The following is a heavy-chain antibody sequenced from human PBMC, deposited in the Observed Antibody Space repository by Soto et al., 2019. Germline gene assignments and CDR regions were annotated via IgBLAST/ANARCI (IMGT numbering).Heavy chain of an antibody. Sequence: ASGTPSLPWTVSDDSLSSSSYFLGWVRQPPGKGREGIGASSLGGPTYYNPALRSRVTLFVDTAKSQCSLKLSSVTAADTAVYYCARRGGYSSSFDPWGQGTLVTVSS. D-gene: IGHD6-13*01. V-gene: IGHV4-39*01. CDR2: SSLGGPT. J-gene: IGHJ5*02. CDR1: DDSLSSSSYF. CDR3: ARRGGYSSSFDP.